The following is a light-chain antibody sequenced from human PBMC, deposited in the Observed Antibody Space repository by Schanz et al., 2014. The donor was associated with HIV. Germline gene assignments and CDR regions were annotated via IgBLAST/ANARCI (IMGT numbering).Light chain of an antibody. J-gene: IGKJ1*01. CDR2: GAS. CDR3: QQYNNWPRT. V-gene: IGKV3-20*01. CDR1: QSVSSSY. Sequence: EIVLTQSPGTLSLSPGEVGTLSCRASQSVSSSYLAWYQQKPGQAPRLLIYGASSRATGIPDRFSGSGSGADFTLTISSLQSEDFAVYYCQQYNNWPRTFGQGTKVEIK.